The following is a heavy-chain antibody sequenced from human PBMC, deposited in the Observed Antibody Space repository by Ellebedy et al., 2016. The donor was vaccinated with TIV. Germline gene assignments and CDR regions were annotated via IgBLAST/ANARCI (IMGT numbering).Heavy chain of an antibody. V-gene: IGHV3-49*03. CDR1: GFTFGDFG. CDR2: IRSSTFGGTA. J-gene: IGHJ6*02. D-gene: IGHD5-18*01. Sequence: PGGSLRLSCTASGFTFGDFGMSWFRQAPGKGLAWVGFIRSSTFGGTAEYAASVMGRFSILRDDSRAIAYLQMNSLKIEDTGVYYCTRAVDPEMVRVTYYSYGMDVWGQGTTVTVSS. CDR3: TRAVDPEMVRVTYYSYGMDV.